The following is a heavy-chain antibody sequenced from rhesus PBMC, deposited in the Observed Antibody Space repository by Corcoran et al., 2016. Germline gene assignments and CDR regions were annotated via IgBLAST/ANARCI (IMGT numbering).Heavy chain of an antibody. Sequence: QVQLVQSGAEVKKPGASVKLSCKASGYTFTSYSINLVSQSPGQGLEWMGWSNPSNGNTGYAQKFQGRVTMTRDTSTSTAYMELSSLRSEDTAVYYCARGRGGNYALDYWGQGVLVTVSS. CDR3: ARGRGGNYALDY. J-gene: IGHJ4*01. CDR2: SNPSNGNT. CDR1: GYTFTSYS. V-gene: IGHV1-200*01. D-gene: IGHD4-17*01.